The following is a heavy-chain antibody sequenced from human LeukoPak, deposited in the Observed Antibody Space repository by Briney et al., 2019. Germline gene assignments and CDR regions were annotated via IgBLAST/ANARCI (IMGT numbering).Heavy chain of an antibody. CDR3: AKDLSFAYYDSSGPLFQH. V-gene: IGHV3-30*02. D-gene: IGHD3-22*01. J-gene: IGHJ1*01. Sequence: GGSLRLSCAASGFTFSSYGMHWVRQAPGKGLEWVAFIRYDGSNKYYADSVKGRFTISRDNSKNTLYLQMNSLRAEDTAVYYCAKDLSFAYYDSSGPLFQHWGQGTLVTVSS. CDR2: IRYDGSNK. CDR1: GFTFSSYG.